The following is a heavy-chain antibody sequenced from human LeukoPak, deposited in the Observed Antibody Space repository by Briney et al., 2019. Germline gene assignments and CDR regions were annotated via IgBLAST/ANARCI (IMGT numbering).Heavy chain of an antibody. Sequence: GGSLRLSCAASGFTFSGYAMSWVRQAPGKGLEWVSTISGGGVSTYYADSVMGRFTISRDNSKNTLYVQMNSLRAEDTAVYYCARRGFTMVRGADYYYYYGMDVWGQGTTVTVSS. J-gene: IGHJ6*02. CDR2: ISGGGVST. V-gene: IGHV3-23*01. CDR1: GFTFSGYA. CDR3: ARRGFTMVRGADYYYYYGMDV. D-gene: IGHD3-10*01.